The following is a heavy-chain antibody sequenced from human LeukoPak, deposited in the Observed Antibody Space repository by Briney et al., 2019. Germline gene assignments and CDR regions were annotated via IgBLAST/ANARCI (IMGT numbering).Heavy chain of an antibody. CDR2: ISYDGSNK. J-gene: IGHJ5*02. CDR1: GFTFSSYG. D-gene: IGHD5-24*01. CDR3: AKDRPLDGYNYGWFDP. V-gene: IGHV3-30*18. Sequence: GGSLRLSCAASGFTFSSYGMHWVRQAPGKGLEWVAVISYDGSNKYYADSVKGRFTISRDNSKNTLYLQMNSLRAEDTAVYYCAKDRPLDGYNYGWFDPWGQGTLVTVSS.